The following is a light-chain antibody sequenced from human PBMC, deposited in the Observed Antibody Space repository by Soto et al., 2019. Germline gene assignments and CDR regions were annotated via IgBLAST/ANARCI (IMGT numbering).Light chain of an antibody. V-gene: IGKV1-27*01. CDR1: ESIGNW. CDR2: AAS. J-gene: IGKJ1*01. Sequence: DIQVTQSPSTLSASEGDRVTVTCRASESIGNWLAWYQQKPGQAPNLLIYAASTLQSGVPSRFSGSGSGTDFTLTISSLQPEDVATYYCQKYNSAAWTLGQGTKVDIK. CDR3: QKYNSAAWT.